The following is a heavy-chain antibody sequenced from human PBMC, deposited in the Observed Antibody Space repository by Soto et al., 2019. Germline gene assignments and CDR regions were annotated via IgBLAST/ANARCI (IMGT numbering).Heavy chain of an antibody. CDR2: ISAYNCNT. CDR3: ARVCGLYYAISTAYPDGSGATDY. D-gene: IGHD3-9*01. CDR1: GYTFTSYG. V-gene: IGHV1-18*01. Sequence: QVQLVQSGAEVKKPGASVKVSCKASGYTFTSYGMSWVRQAPGQGLERMGWISAYNCNTNYAQKLQGRGTMTTDTSPRPADMEPRSLRSDDTAVYYSARVCGLYYAISTAYPDGSGATDYWGQGTLVTVSS. J-gene: IGHJ4*02.